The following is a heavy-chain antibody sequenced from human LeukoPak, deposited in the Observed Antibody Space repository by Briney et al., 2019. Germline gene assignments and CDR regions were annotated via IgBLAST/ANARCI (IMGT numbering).Heavy chain of an antibody. Sequence: KSSETLSLTCAVYGGSFSGYYWSWIRQPPGKGLEWIGEINHSGSTNYNPSLKSRVTISVDTSKNQFSLKLSSVTAADTAVYYCARGVNYYGSGSYYNYYYMDVWGKGTTVTVSS. CDR1: GGSFSGYY. CDR3: ARGVNYYGSGSYYNYYYMDV. CDR2: INHSGST. J-gene: IGHJ6*03. D-gene: IGHD3-10*01. V-gene: IGHV4-34*01.